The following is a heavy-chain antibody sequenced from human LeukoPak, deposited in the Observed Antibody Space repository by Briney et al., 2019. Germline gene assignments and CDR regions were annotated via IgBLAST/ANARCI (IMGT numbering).Heavy chain of an antibody. CDR2: IYYSGST. J-gene: IGHJ6*02. CDR3: ARLPIIYGMDV. D-gene: IGHD1-14*01. Sequence: SETLSLTCTVSGGSVSSGSYYWSWIRQPPGKGLEWIGYIYYSGSTNYNPSLKSRVTISVDTSKNQFSLKLSSVTAADTAVYYCARLPIIYGMDVWGQGTTVTVSS. V-gene: IGHV4-61*01. CDR1: GGSVSSGSYY.